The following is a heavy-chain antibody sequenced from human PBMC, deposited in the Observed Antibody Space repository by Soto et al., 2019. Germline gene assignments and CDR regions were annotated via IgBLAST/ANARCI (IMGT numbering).Heavy chain of an antibody. CDR2: ISGSGGST. D-gene: IGHD3-22*01. CDR3: VFNYYDSSGYQYYFDY. V-gene: IGHV3-23*01. CDR1: GFTFSSYA. Sequence: GGSLRLSCAASGFTFSSYAMSWVRQAPGKGLEWVSAISGSGGSTYYADSVKGRFTISRDNSKNTLYLQMNSLRAEDTAVYYCVFNYYDSSGYQYYFDYWGQGTLVTVSS. J-gene: IGHJ4*02.